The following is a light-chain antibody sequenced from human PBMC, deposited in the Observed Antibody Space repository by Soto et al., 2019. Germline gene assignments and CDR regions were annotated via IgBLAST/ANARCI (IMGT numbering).Light chain of an antibody. CDR1: SGHSSYA. CDR2: LNSDGSH. V-gene: IGLV4-69*01. J-gene: IGLJ2*01. CDR3: QTWGTDIVV. Sequence: QLVLTQSPSASASLGASVKLTCTLSSGHSSYAIAWHQQQPEKGPRYLMKLNSDGSHSKGDGIPDRFSGSSSGAERYLTISSRQSEDEADYYCQTWGTDIVVFGGGTKVTVL.